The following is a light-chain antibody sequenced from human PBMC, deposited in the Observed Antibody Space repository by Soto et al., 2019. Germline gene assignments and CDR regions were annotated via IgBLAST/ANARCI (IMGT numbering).Light chain of an antibody. J-gene: IGLJ3*02. Sequence: QPVLTQSPSASASLGASVKLTCTLSSGYSTYAIAWHQQQSGKGPRFLMKINYDGTHSKGDGFYDRFSGSSSGAERHLTIYSLQSEDEADYYSQSLGTGIQVFGGGTKVTVL. CDR3: QSLGTGIQV. CDR2: INYDGTH. CDR1: SGYSTYA. V-gene: IGLV4-69*01.